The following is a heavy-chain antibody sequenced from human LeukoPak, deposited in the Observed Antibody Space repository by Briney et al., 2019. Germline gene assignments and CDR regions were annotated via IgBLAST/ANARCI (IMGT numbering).Heavy chain of an antibody. Sequence: SETLSLTCAVYGGSFSGYCWSWIRQPPGKGLEWIGEINHSGSTNYNPSLKSRVTISVDTSKNQFSLKLSSVTAADTAVYYCARDRRSPDFWSGYYYYYGMDVWGQGTTVTVSS. CDR2: INHSGST. CDR1: GGSFSGYC. J-gene: IGHJ6*02. V-gene: IGHV4-34*01. D-gene: IGHD3-3*01. CDR3: ARDRRSPDFWSGYYYYYGMDV.